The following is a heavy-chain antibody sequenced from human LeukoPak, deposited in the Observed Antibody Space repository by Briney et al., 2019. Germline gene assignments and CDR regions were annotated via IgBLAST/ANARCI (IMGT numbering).Heavy chain of an antibody. D-gene: IGHD4/OR15-4a*01. CDR3: ARRAGAYSHPYDY. J-gene: IGHJ4*02. CDR2: IYSDGGT. Sequence: GGSLRLSCAASGFTVNSDYMSWVRQAPGKGLEWVSVIYSDGGTKYADSVKGRFTISRDNSKNTVYLQMNSLRAEDTAVYYCARRAGAYSHPYDYWGQGTLVTVSS. V-gene: IGHV3-53*01. CDR1: GFTVNSDY.